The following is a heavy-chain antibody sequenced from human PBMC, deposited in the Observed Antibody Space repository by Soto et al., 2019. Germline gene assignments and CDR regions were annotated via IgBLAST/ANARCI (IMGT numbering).Heavy chain of an antibody. V-gene: IGHV4-31*03. D-gene: IGHD6-6*01. J-gene: IGHJ4*02. CDR2: IYYSGST. CDR3: ARDRIPAGGSSSGFDY. Sequence: SETLSLTCTVSGGSISSGGYYWSWIRQHPGKGLEWIGYIYYSGSTYYDPSLKSRVTISVDTSKNQFSLKLSSVTAADTAVYYCARDRIPAGGSSSGFDYWGQGTLVTVSS. CDR1: GGSISSGGYY.